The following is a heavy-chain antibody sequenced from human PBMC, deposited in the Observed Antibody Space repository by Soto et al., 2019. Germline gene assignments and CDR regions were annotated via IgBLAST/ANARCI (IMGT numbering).Heavy chain of an antibody. Sequence: CTVSGGSISSYYWSWIRQPPGKGLEWVSVIYSGGSTYYADSVKGRFTISRHNSKNTLYLQMNSLRAEDTAVYYCARDYNDAFDIWGQGTMVTVSS. CDR3: ARDYNDAFDI. D-gene: IGHD1-1*01. J-gene: IGHJ3*02. V-gene: IGHV3-53*04. CDR1: GGSISSYY. CDR2: IYSGGST.